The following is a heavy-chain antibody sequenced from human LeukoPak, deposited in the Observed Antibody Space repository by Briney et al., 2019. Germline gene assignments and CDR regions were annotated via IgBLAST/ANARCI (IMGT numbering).Heavy chain of an antibody. V-gene: IGHV4-59*01. CDR1: GGSINTYY. D-gene: IGHD5-18*01. Sequence: PSETLSLTCTVSGGSINTYYWSWLRQSPAKGMEWIGFISYSGETDYNPSLQGRVTMSVDTSKNQFSLKLSSVTAADTAVYYCARHDHGYGSGRFDYWGQGILVTVSS. CDR2: ISYSGET. J-gene: IGHJ4*02. CDR3: ARHDHGYGSGRFDY.